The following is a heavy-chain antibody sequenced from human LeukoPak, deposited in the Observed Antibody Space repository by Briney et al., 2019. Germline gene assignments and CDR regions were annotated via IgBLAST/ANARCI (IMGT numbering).Heavy chain of an antibody. V-gene: IGHV3-7*01. CDR3: ARHLSGVTGYTYGRGIDY. CDR2: IKKDGSEK. Sequence: PGGSLRLSCPASGFTFSSYVMSWVRQAPGKGREWVANIKKDGSEKYYVDSVKGRFTISRDSAKTSLYLQMISLRAEETAVYYCARHLSGVTGYTYGRGIDYWGQGTLFTVSS. CDR1: GFTFSSYV. D-gene: IGHD5-18*01. J-gene: IGHJ4*02.